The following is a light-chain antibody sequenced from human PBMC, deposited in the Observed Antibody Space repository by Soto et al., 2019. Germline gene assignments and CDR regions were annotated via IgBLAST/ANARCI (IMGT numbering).Light chain of an antibody. CDR1: SSDVGAYNF. CDR2: EVN. Sequence: QSALTQPASVSGSPGRSITISCTGTSSDVGAYNFVSWYQQYPGKAPKVMIYEVNNRPSGVSNRFSGSKSGNTASLTISGLQAEDEADYYCSSFTRSSNYVFGSGTKLTVL. V-gene: IGLV2-14*01. J-gene: IGLJ1*01. CDR3: SSFTRSSNYV.